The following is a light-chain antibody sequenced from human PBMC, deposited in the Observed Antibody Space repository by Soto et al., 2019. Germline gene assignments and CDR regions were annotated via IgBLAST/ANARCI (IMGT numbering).Light chain of an antibody. J-gene: IGKJ1*01. CDR1: QSVSSN. CDR3: QQYGRSPT. CDR2: GAS. V-gene: IGKV3-20*01. Sequence: EIVLTQSPATLSLSPGESATLSCRASQSVSSNLAWYQQKPGQAPRLLIYGASTRATGIPARFSGSGSGTDFTLTISRLEPEDFVVYYCQQYGRSPTFGQGTKVDIK.